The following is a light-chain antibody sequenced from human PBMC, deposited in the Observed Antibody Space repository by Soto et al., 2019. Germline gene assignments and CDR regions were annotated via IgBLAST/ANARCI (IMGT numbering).Light chain of an antibody. CDR2: QAS. V-gene: IGKV1-5*03. Sequence: DIQMTQSPSPLSASVGDRVTITCRASESISNWLAWYQQKPGKAPKLLIYQASSLESGVPSRFSGSGSGTEFSLTISSLQPDDFATYYCQQHKTYSRTFGQGTKVEIK. CDR1: ESISNW. J-gene: IGKJ1*01. CDR3: QQHKTYSRT.